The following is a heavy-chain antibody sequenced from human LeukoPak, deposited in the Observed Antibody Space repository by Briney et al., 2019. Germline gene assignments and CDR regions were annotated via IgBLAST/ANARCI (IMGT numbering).Heavy chain of an antibody. D-gene: IGHD1-26*01. CDR2: ISAYNGNT. J-gene: IGHJ4*02. CDR1: GYTFTSYG. CDR3: ARVASPWGATQRCDY. Sequence: GASVKVSCKASGYTFTSYGISWVRQAPGQGLEWMGWISAYNGNTNYAQKLQGRVTMTTDTSTSTAYMELRSLRSDDTAVYYCARVASPWGATQRCDYWGQGTLVTVSS. V-gene: IGHV1-18*01.